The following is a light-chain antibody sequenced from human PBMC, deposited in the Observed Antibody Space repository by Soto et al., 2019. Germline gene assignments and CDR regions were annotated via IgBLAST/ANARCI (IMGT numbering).Light chain of an antibody. J-gene: IGKJ2*01. CDR3: QQYGRSPLLYT. CDR2: CAS. V-gene: IGKV3-20*01. CDR1: QSVTSNF. Sequence: ENVLTQSPGTLSLSPGERATLSCRASQSVTSNFLAWYQQKPGQAPRLLIYCASTRAAGVPDRFSGSGSGTDFTLTITGLEPEDFAVYYCQQYGRSPLLYTFGQGTKL.